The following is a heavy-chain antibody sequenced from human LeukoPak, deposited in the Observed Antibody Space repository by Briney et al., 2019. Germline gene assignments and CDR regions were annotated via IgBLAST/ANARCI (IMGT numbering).Heavy chain of an antibody. Sequence: GGSLRLSCAVSGFTVSTNSMTWVRQAPGKGLVWVSRITSDGSSITYADSVKGRITIARDNAKNTLYLQMNSLRAEDTAVYYCVRARGFSYGPEAFDVWGQGTMVTVSS. D-gene: IGHD5-18*01. CDR1: GFTVSTNS. V-gene: IGHV3-74*03. CDR3: VRARGFSYGPEAFDV. J-gene: IGHJ3*01. CDR2: ITSDGSSI.